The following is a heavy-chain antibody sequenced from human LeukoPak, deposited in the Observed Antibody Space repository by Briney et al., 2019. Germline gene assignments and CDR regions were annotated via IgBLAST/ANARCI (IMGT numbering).Heavy chain of an antibody. CDR2: IRYDGSHK. D-gene: IGHD3-10*01. CDR1: GFTFSGYG. V-gene: IGHV3-30*02. J-gene: IGHJ6*03. Sequence: AGGSLRLSCAASGFTFSGYGMHWVRQAPGKGLEWVAFIRYDGSHKYYADSVKGRFTISRDNSKNTLYLQMNSLGAEDTAVYHCAKGGSGPRSGYNYMDVWGKGTTVTISS. CDR3: AKGGSGPRSGYNYMDV.